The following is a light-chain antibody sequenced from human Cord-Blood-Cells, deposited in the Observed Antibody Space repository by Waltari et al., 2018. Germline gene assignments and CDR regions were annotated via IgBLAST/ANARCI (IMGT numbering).Light chain of an antibody. Sequence: QSALTQPASVSGSPGQSITISCTGPSSDVGSYNLVSWYQQHPGKAPELMIYEVSKRPSGVSNRFSVSKAGNTASLTSSGLQAEDEADYYCCSYAGSSTYVFGTGTKVTVL. CDR3: CSYAGSSTYV. V-gene: IGLV2-23*02. J-gene: IGLJ1*01. CDR2: EVS. CDR1: SSDVGSYNL.